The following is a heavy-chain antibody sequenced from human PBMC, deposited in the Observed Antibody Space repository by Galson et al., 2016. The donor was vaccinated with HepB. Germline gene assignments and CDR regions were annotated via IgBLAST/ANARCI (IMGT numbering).Heavy chain of an antibody. CDR3: ARDRGSSWYLESDY. Sequence: SVKVSCKASGYTFIHHYMHWVRQAPGQGLEWVGIINPSGGSTSYAQKVQDRVTMTTDTSTSTVYMELRGLRSEDTAVYYCARDRGSSWYLESDYWGQGTLVTVSS. J-gene: IGHJ4*02. V-gene: IGHV1-46*01. D-gene: IGHD6-13*01. CDR2: INPSGGST. CDR1: GYTFIHHY.